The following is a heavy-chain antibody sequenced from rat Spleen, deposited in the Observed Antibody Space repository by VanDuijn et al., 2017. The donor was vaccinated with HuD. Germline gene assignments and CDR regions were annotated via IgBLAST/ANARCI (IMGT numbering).Heavy chain of an antibody. Sequence: EVQLVESGGGLVQPGRSLKFSCAASGFTFSDYAMAWVRQAPKKGLEWVATIIYDGSSTYYRDSVKGRFTISRDNAKSTLYLQMDSLRSEDTATYYCARHATGNWELEGFDYWGQGVMVTVSS. V-gene: IGHV5-17*01. D-gene: IGHD5-1*01. CDR1: GFTFSDYA. CDR2: IIYDGSST. CDR3: ARHATGNWELEGFDY. J-gene: IGHJ2*01.